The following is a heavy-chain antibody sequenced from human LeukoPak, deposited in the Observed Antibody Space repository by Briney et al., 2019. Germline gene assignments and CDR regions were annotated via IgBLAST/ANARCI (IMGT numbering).Heavy chain of an antibody. J-gene: IGHJ3*02. Sequence: PSETLSLTCTVSGGAISFYYWSWIRQPPGKGLDWIAYMYYSGSTNYNPPLKSRVSISVDTSKNQFSLKLTSVTAADTAVYYCARGGSIVGATPHDTFDIWGQGTMVTVSS. CDR3: ARGGSIVGATPHDTFDI. CDR1: GGAISFYY. D-gene: IGHD1-26*01. V-gene: IGHV4-59*01. CDR2: MYYSGST.